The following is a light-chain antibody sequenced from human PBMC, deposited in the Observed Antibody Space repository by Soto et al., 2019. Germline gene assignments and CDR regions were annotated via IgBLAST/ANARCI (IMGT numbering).Light chain of an antibody. CDR2: VAS. Sequence: DIQLTQSPSFLSASVGDRVPITCRASQGISSYLAWYQQKPGTAPKLLIYVASTLQSGVPSRFSGSGSGTEFTLTISSLQPEDFATYYCQQYNSYPLTFGGGTKVEIK. CDR3: QQYNSYPLT. V-gene: IGKV1-9*01. CDR1: QGISSY. J-gene: IGKJ4*01.